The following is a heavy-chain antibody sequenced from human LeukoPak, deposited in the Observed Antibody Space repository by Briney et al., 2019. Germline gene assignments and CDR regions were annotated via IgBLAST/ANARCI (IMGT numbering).Heavy chain of an antibody. V-gene: IGHV4-34*01. J-gene: IGHJ4*02. CDR1: GGSISSYY. CDR2: IDHSGST. D-gene: IGHD4-17*01. CDR3: ARFYDYGDYEGSYFDY. Sequence: SETLSLTCTVSGGSISSYYWSWIRQPPGKGLEWIGEIDHSGSTNYNPSLKSRVTISVDTSKNQFSLKLSSVTAADTAVYYCARFYDYGDYEGSYFDYWGQGTLVTVSS.